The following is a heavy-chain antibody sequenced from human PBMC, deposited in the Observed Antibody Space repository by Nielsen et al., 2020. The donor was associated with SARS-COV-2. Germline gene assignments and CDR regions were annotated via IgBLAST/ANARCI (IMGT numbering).Heavy chain of an antibody. CDR3: TTVGCGCSGGSCCDYYYGMDV. CDR1: GFTFSNAW. J-gene: IGHJ6*02. Sequence: GESLKISCAASGFTFSNAWMSWVRQAPGKGLEWVGRIKSKTDGGTTDYAAPVKGRFTISRDDSKNTLYLQMNSLKTEDTAVYYCTTVGCGCSGGSCCDYYYGMDVWGQGTTVTVSS. CDR2: IKSKTDGGTT. V-gene: IGHV3-15*01. D-gene: IGHD2-15*01.